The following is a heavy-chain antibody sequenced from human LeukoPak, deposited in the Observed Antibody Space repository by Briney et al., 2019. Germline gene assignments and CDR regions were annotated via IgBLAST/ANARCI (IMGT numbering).Heavy chain of an antibody. CDR2: ISSGSTTI. Sequence: GGSLRLSCAASGFTFTKYSMHWVRQTPGKGLEWVSYISSGSTTIYYTDSVKGRFTISRDNAKNSLYLQMNSLRAEDTAVYYCARRESMTMVRGGVDYWGQGTLVTVSS. CDR1: GFTFTKYS. D-gene: IGHD3-10*01. CDR3: ARRESMTMVRGGVDY. J-gene: IGHJ4*02. V-gene: IGHV3-48*01.